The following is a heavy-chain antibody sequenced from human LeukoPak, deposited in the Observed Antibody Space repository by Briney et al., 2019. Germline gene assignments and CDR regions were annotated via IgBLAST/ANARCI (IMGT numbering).Heavy chain of an antibody. CDR1: GDSVSSNTVT. Sequence: PSQTLSLTCAITGDSVSSNTVTWIWITQSPSRGLDWLGRTYHRSKWYSEYAVSVQSRITINPDTSKNQFSLQLNSVTPEDTAVYYCGRQNSGKGGIDYWGQGTLVTVSS. D-gene: IGHD1-26*01. V-gene: IGHV6-1*01. J-gene: IGHJ4*02. CDR3: GRQNSGKGGIDY. CDR2: TYHRSKWYS.